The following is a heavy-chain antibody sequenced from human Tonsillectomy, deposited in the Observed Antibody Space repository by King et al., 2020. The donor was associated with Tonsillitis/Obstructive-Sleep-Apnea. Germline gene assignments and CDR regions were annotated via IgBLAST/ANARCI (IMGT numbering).Heavy chain of an antibody. V-gene: IGHV3-48*02. CDR3: ARPGGRSITGTFVAFDV. CDR2: ISGSGDTI. Sequence: VQLVESGGGLVQPGGSLRLSCAASGFTFSGYSMNWVRQAPGKGLEWLSYISGSGDTIYHADSVKGRFTISRDNARNSLYPQMNSLRDEDTAVYYCARPGGRSITGTFVAFDVWGQGKLVTVSS. J-gene: IGHJ3*01. D-gene: IGHD1-7*01. CDR1: GFTFSGYS.